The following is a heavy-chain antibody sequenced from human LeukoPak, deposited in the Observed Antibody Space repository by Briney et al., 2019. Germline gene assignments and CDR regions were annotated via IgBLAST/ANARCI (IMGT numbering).Heavy chain of an antibody. D-gene: IGHD3-9*01. CDR1: GGSISSGGYY. Sequence: PSQTLSLTCTVSGGSISSGGYYWSWIRQHPGKGLEWIGYIYYSGSAYYNPSLKSRVTISKDTSKTQFSLRLSSVTAADTAVYYCARSYYDILTGFFFDYWGQGTLVTVSS. V-gene: IGHV4-31*03. J-gene: IGHJ4*02. CDR3: ARSYYDILTGFFFDY. CDR2: IYYSGSA.